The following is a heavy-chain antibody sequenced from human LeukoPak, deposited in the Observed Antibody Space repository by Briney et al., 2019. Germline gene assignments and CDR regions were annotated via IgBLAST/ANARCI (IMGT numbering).Heavy chain of an antibody. V-gene: IGHV3-23*01. CDR2: ISGNGAST. CDR1: GFSFSIYA. CDR3: AKGGQNYDFWTFNY. J-gene: IGHJ4*02. Sequence: GGSLRLSCAASGFSFSIYAMSWVRRAPGKGLEWVSSISGNGASTYYGDSVKGRFTISRDNSKNTVYVQMNSLRDEDTAVYYCAKGGQNYDFWTFNYWGRGTLVTVSS. D-gene: IGHD3-3*01.